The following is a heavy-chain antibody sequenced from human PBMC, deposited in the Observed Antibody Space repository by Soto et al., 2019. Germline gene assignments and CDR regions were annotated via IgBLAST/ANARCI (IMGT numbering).Heavy chain of an antibody. D-gene: IGHD6-25*01. CDR2: ITGGGGST. J-gene: IGHJ3*02. CDR3: AKLLAAAASWDAFDI. CDR1: GLPFGNYA. Sequence: PGGTLRLSCSASGLPFGNYAMSWVRQAPGKGLEWVSGITGGGGSTNYADPVKGRFTISRDNSWNTLYLQLNSLRAEDTAVYYCAKLLAAAASWDAFDIWGQGKMVTVSS. V-gene: IGHV3-23*01.